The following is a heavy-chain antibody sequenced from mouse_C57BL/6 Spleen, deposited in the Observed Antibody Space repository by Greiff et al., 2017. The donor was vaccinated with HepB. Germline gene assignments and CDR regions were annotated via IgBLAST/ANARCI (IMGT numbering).Heavy chain of an antibody. Sequence: VNLLESGPGLVAPSQSLSITCTVSGFSLTSYAISWVRQPPGKGLEWLGLIWTGGGTNYNSALKSRLSISKDNSKSQVFLKMNSLQTDDTARYYCARIYGYDAMDYWGQGTSVTVSS. J-gene: IGHJ4*01. CDR1: GFSLTSYA. CDR2: IWTGGGT. V-gene: IGHV2-9-1*01. D-gene: IGHD1-1*01. CDR3: ARIYGYDAMDY.